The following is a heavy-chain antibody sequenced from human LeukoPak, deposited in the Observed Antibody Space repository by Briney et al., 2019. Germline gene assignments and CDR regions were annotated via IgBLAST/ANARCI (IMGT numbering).Heavy chain of an antibody. CDR2: INPDNGAT. J-gene: IGHJ4*02. D-gene: IGHD2-15*01. CDR3: ASKYCSGGNCDFPLLDY. CDR1: GYTFTGYY. Sequence: GASVKVSCKASGYTFTGYYMHWVRQAPGQGLEWMGRINPDNGATNYAQKFQGRVTMTRDTSINTAYMELSRLRSDDTAVYYCASKYCSGGNCDFPLLDYWGQGTLVTVSS. V-gene: IGHV1-2*06.